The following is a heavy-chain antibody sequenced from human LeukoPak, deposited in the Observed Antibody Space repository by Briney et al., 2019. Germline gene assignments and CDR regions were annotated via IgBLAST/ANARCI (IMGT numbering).Heavy chain of an antibody. D-gene: IGHD3-22*01. CDR3: AREYPPRYYYDSSGYLDS. CDR1: GFTFSSYG. Sequence: PGRSLRLSCAASGFTFSSYGMHWVRQAPGKGLEWVAVIWYDGSNKYYADSVKGRFTISRDNSKNTLYLQMNSLRAEDTAVYYCAREYPPRYYYDSSGYLDSWGQGTLVTVSS. CDR2: IWYDGSNK. V-gene: IGHV3-33*01. J-gene: IGHJ4*02.